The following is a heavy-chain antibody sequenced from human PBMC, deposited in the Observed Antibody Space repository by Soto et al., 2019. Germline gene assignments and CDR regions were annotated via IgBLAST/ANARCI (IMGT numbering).Heavy chain of an antibody. V-gene: IGHV1-2*02. CDR3: ARAARMVYAIAWFDP. CDR1: GYTFTGYY. CDR2: INPNSGGT. D-gene: IGHD2-8*01. J-gene: IGHJ5*02. Sequence: ASVKVSCKASGYTFTGYYMHWVRQAPGQGLEWMGWINPNSGGTNYAQKFQGRVTMTRDTSISTAYMELSRLRSDDTAVYYCARAARMVYAIAWFDPWGQGTLVTVSS.